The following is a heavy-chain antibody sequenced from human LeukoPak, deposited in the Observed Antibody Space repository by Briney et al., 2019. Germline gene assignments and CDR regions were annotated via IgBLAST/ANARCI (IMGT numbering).Heavy chain of an antibody. J-gene: IGHJ4*02. CDR1: GFTFSSYA. CDR2: ISGSGGST. CDR3: VRDFSLTRLERPFDS. V-gene: IGHV3-23*01. Sequence: GGSLRLSCAASGFTFSSYAMSWVRQAPGKELEWVSAISGSGGSTYYADSVKGRFTISRDNSKNTLYLQMNSLRAEDTAVYYCVRDFSLTRLERPFDSWGQGTLVTVSS. D-gene: IGHD1-1*01.